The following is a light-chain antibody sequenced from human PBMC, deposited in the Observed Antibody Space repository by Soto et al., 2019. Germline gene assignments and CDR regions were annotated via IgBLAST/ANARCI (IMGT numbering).Light chain of an antibody. J-gene: IGKJ1*01. CDR3: QQYGSSPRT. V-gene: IGKV3-20*01. Sequence: EIVLTQSPGTLSLSPGQGATLSCRSSQSLSSIYLAWYQQKPGQAPRLLIYRTSSRATGIPDRFSGSESETDFTLTISRLEPDDSAVYYCQQYGSSPRTVGPGTKVDIK. CDR1: QSLSSIY. CDR2: RTS.